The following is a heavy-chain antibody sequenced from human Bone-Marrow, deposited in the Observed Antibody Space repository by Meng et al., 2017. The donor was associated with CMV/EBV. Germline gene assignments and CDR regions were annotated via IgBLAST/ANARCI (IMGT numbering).Heavy chain of an antibody. Sequence: GESLKISCAASGFTFSSYSMNWVRQAPGKGLEWVSSISSSSSYIYYADSVKGRFTISRDNAKNSLYLQMNSLRAEDTAVYYCAREFLGYCSSTSCYNAFDIWGQGTMVTVSS. J-gene: IGHJ3*02. CDR2: ISSSSSYI. CDR3: AREFLGYCSSTSCYNAFDI. CDR1: GFTFSSYS. D-gene: IGHD2-2*02. V-gene: IGHV3-21*01.